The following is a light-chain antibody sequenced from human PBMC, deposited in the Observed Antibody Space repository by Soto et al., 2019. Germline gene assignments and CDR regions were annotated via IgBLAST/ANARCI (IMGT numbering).Light chain of an antibody. CDR2: EVS. J-gene: IGLJ2*01. Sequence: QSVLTQPASVSGSPGQSITISCTGASSDVGGYDYVSWYQHHPGKAPKLPIYEVSNRPSGVSNRFSGSKSGNTAALTISGLHAEDEADYYCSSSKSSSTLFGGGTKGTVL. V-gene: IGLV2-14*01. CDR1: SSDVGGYDY. CDR3: SSSKSSSTL.